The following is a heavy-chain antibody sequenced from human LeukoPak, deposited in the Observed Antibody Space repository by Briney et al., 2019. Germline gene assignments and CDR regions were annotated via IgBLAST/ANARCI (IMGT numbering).Heavy chain of an antibody. CDR3: AREFEEAAAGRRSYNYYYYMDV. D-gene: IGHD6-13*01. Sequence: ASVKVSCKASGYTFTGYYMHWVRQAPGQGLEWMGWINPNSGVTNYAQNFQGRVNMTRDTSISTAYMELSRLRSDDTAVYYCAREFEEAAAGRRSYNYYYYMDVWGKGTTVTVSS. V-gene: IGHV1-2*02. J-gene: IGHJ6*03. CDR2: INPNSGVT. CDR1: GYTFTGYY.